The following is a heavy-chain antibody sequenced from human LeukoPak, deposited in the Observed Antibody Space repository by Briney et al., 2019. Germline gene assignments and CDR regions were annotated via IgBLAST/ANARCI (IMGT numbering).Heavy chain of an antibody. CDR2: LSSSGSAF. CDR3: ARDPSGSTIFTIAFDI. V-gene: IGHV3-48*03. J-gene: IGHJ3*02. Sequence: PGGSLRLSCEDSGFTFRSYEMNWVRQAPGKGLGWIAYLSSSGSAFSYADSVKGRFTIARDNAKNSVYLEMNSLRADDTAVYYCARDPSGSTIFTIAFDIWGQGTMVTVSS. CDR1: GFTFRSYE. D-gene: IGHD5/OR15-5a*01.